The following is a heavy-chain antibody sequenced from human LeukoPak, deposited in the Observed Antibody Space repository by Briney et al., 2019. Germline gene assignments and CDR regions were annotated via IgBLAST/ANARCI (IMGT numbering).Heavy chain of an antibody. CDR1: GFTFSSYE. CDR3: ARDLSYCTITSCSYYYYGMDV. CDR2: ISSSGGTI. V-gene: IGHV3-48*03. Sequence: GGSLRLSCSASGFTFSSYEMNWVRQAPGKGLEWVSYISSSGGTIYYADSVKGRFTISRDNAKNSLYLQMNSLRAEDTTVYYCARDLSYCTITSCSYYYYGMDVWGRGTTVTVSS. D-gene: IGHD2-2*01. J-gene: IGHJ6*02.